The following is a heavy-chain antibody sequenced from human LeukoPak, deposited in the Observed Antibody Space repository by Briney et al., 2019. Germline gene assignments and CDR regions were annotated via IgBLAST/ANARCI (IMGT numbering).Heavy chain of an antibody. V-gene: IGHV4-34*01. CDR1: GGSFSGYY. Sequence: SETLSLTCAVYGGSFSGYYWSWIRQPPGKGREWIGEINHSGSTNYNPSLKSRVTISVDTSKNQFSLKLSSVTAADTAVYYCARRTYYDYYYMDVWGKGTTVTVSS. CDR2: INHSGST. CDR3: ARRTYYDYYYMDV. J-gene: IGHJ6*03.